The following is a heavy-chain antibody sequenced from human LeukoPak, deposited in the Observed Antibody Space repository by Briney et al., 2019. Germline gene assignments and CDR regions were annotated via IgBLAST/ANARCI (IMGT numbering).Heavy chain of an antibody. D-gene: IGHD5-24*01. J-gene: IGHJ4*02. V-gene: IGHV1-69*01. CDR1: GGTFSSYA. Sequence: SVKVSCKASGGTFSSYAISWVRQAPRQGLEWMGGIIPIFGTANYAQKFQGRVTITADESTSTAYMELSSLRSEDTAVYYCAREGDGYNNSPFDYWGQGTLVTVSS. CDR2: IIPIFGTA. CDR3: AREGDGYNNSPFDY.